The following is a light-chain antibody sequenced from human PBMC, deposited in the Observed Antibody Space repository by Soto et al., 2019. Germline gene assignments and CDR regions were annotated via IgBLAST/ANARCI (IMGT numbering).Light chain of an antibody. CDR2: GAS. J-gene: IGKJ2*01. V-gene: IGKV3-20*01. Sequence: EIVLTQSPVTLSLSPGQRATLSCRASEGISRDYLAWYQQRLGQAPRLLIYGASSGATGIPDRFSGSGSGTDFTLTISRLEPEDFAIYYCQQYGGVPYTFGQGT. CDR1: EGISRDY. CDR3: QQYGGVPYT.